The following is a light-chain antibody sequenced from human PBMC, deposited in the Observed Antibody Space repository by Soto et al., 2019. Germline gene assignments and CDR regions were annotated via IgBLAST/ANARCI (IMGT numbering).Light chain of an antibody. CDR1: SSDIGGYDY. J-gene: IGLJ3*02. Sequence: QSALTQPPSASGSPGQSVTISCTGTSSDIGGYDYVSWYQQHPGKAPKLIIYEVNKQPSGVPDRFSGSKSGNTASLTVSGLQAEDEADYYCSSYAGSNNLVFAGGTKLTVL. CDR3: SSYAGSNNLV. CDR2: EVN. V-gene: IGLV2-8*01.